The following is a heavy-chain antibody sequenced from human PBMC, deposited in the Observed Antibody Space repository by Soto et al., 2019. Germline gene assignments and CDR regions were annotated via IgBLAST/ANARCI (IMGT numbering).Heavy chain of an antibody. J-gene: IGHJ6*02. V-gene: IGHV3-23*01. CDR3: AKVSSYSSGWYLVGSNYGMDV. CDR1: GFTFSSYA. Sequence: GGSLRLSCAASGFTFSSYAMSWVRQAPGKGLEWVSAISGSGGSTYYADSVKGRFTISRDNSKNTLYLQMNSLRAEDTAVYYCAKVSSYSSGWYLVGSNYGMDVWGQGTTVTVSS. CDR2: ISGSGGST. D-gene: IGHD6-19*01.